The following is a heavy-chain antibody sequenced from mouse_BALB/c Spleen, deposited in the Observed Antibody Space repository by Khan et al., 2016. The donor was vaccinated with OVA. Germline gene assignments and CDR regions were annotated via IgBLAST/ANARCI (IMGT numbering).Heavy chain of an antibody. CDR3: TRGYYGDPFAY. CDR2: ISDGGNYT. D-gene: IGHD2-13*01. V-gene: IGHV5-4*02. J-gene: IGHJ3*01. Sequence: EVELVESGGGLVKPGGSLKLSCEASGFTFSDYYMYWVRQTPEKRLEWVATISDGGNYTYYPDSVKGRFTISRDDVKNNLYLRMSSLKSEDTAMSYCTRGYYGDPFAYWGQGTLVTVSA. CDR1: GFTFSDYY.